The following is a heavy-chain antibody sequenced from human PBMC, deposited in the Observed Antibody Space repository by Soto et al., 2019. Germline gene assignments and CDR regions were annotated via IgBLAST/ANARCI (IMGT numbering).Heavy chain of an antibody. J-gene: IGHJ4*02. CDR3: TTELELREPFDY. D-gene: IGHD1-7*01. V-gene: IGHV3-15*01. Sequence: EVQLVESGGGLVKPGGSLRLSCAASGFTFSNAWMSWVRQAPGKGLEWVGRIKSKTDGGTTDYAAPVKGRFTISRDDSKNTLYLQMNSLKTEDTAVYYCTTELELREPFDYWGQGTLVTVSS. CDR2: IKSKTDGGTT. CDR1: GFTFSNAW.